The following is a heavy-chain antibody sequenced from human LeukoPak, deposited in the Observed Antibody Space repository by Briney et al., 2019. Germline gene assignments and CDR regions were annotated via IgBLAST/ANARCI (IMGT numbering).Heavy chain of an antibody. J-gene: IGHJ4*02. V-gene: IGHV1-58*01. CDR2: IVVGSGNT. CDR3: AAAFGRWSVGTFDY. CDR1: GFTFTSSA. Sequence: GASVKVSCKASGFTFTSSAVQWVRQARGQRLEWIGWIVVGSGNTNYAQKFQERVTITRDMSTSTAYMELSSLRSEDTAVYYCAAAFGRWSVGTFDYWGQGTLVTVSS. D-gene: IGHD3-10*01.